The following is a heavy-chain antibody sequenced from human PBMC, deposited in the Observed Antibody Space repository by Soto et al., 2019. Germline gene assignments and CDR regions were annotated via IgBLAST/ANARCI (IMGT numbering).Heavy chain of an antibody. Sequence: SETLSLTCTVSGGSISSYYWSWIRQPPGKGLEWIGYIYYSGSTNYNPSLKSRVTISVDTSKNQFSLKLSSVTAADTAVYYCAHEADPGYFDYWGQGTPVTVSS. CDR3: AHEADPGYFDY. J-gene: IGHJ4*02. V-gene: IGHV4-59*08. CDR1: GGSISSYY. CDR2: IYYSGST.